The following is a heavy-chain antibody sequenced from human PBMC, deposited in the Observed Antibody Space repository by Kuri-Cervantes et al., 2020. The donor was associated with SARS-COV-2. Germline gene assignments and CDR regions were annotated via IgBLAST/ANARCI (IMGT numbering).Heavy chain of an antibody. CDR3: AREGDKAIVRYYYYMDV. V-gene: IGHV1-18*01. CDR2: ISAYNGNT. CDR1: GYTSTSYG. D-gene: IGHD5-18*01. J-gene: IGHJ6*03. Sequence: ASVQVSCKASGYTSTSYGISWVRQAPGQGLEWMGWISAYNGNTNYAQKLQGRVTMTTDTSTSTAYMELRNLRSDDTAGYYRAREGDKAIVRYYYYMDVWGKGTTVTVSS.